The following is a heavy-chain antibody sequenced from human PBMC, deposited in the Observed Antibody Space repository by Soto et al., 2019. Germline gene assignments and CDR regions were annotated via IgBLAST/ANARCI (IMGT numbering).Heavy chain of an antibody. V-gene: IGHV1-3*01. D-gene: IGHD3-22*01. CDR1: GYTFTSYA. CDR3: ARASSSGYYYRDFDY. CDR2: INAGNGNT. Sequence: ASVKVSCKASGYTFTSYAMHWVRQAPGQRLEWMGWINAGNGNTKYSQKFQGRVTITRDTSASTAYMELSSLRSEDTAVYYCARASSSGYYYRDFDYWGQGTLVTAPQ. J-gene: IGHJ4*02.